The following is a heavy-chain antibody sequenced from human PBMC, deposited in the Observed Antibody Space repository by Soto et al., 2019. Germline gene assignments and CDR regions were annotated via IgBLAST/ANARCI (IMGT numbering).Heavy chain of an antibody. CDR2: IYSGGST. Sequence: EVQLVESGGGLVQPGGSLRLSCAASGFTVSSNYMSWVRQAPGKGLEWVSVIYSGGSTYYGDSVKGRFSISRDNSKNTLYLQMNSLRAEDTAVYYCAMTKYDSSGYYFDYWGQETLVTVSS. V-gene: IGHV3-66*01. D-gene: IGHD3-22*01. CDR3: AMTKYDSSGYYFDY. CDR1: GFTVSSNY. J-gene: IGHJ4*02.